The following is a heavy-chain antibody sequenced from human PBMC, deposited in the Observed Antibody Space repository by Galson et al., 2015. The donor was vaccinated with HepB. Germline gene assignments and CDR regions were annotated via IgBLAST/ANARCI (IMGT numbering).Heavy chain of an antibody. D-gene: IGHD3-22*01. CDR3: ARDGRPAYSYDSSGYPFDL. CDR1: GFTFSDYY. CDR2: ISSRSSYI. J-gene: IGHJ4*02. Sequence: SLRLSCAGSGFTFSDYYMSWIRQAPGKGLEWVSYISSRSSYINYADSVRGRFTISRDNAKNSVYLQMSSLTAEDTAVYYCARDGRPAYSYDSSGYPFDLWGRGTLVTVSS. V-gene: IGHV3-11*06.